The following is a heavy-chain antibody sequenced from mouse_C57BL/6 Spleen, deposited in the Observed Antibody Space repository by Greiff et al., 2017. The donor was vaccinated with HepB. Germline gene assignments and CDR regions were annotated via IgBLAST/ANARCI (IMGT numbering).Heavy chain of an antibody. D-gene: IGHD1-1*01. Sequence: VQLQQSGPELVKPGASVKMSCKASGYTFTDYNMHWVKQSHGKSLEWIGYINPNNGGTSYNQKFKGKATLTVNKSSSTAYMELRSLTSEDSAVYYCATDLLLRARAMDYWGQGTSVTVSS. CDR3: ATDLLLRARAMDY. CDR2: INPNNGGT. J-gene: IGHJ4*01. V-gene: IGHV1-22*01. CDR1: GYTFTDYN.